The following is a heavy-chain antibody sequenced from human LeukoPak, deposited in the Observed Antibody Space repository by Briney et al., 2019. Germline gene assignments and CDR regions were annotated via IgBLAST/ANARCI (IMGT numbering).Heavy chain of an antibody. CDR3: ARVNTTVAGAIDS. CDR2: IYHSGTT. V-gene: IGHV4-38-2*02. J-gene: IGHJ4*02. D-gene: IGHD6-19*01. CDR1: GHSISSGYY. Sequence: PSETLSLTCTVSGHSISSGYYWGWIRQPPGKGLEWIGRIYHSGTTYYNPSLKSRVTISVDTSKNQFSLKLSSVTAADTAVFYCARVNTTVAGAIDSWGQGTLVTVSS.